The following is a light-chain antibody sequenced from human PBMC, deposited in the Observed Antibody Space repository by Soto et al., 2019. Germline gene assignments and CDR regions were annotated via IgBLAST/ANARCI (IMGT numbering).Light chain of an antibody. V-gene: IGKV1D-12*01. CDR1: QGISSW. J-gene: IGKJ2*01. CDR2: AAS. Sequence: DIQMTQSPSSVSASVGDRVTITCRARQGISSWLAWYQQKPGKAPMLLIYAASSLQSGVPSRFSSSGAGTDFPLTISSLQAEDCATYYCQQANSFPYTFGQGTKLEIK. CDR3: QQANSFPYT.